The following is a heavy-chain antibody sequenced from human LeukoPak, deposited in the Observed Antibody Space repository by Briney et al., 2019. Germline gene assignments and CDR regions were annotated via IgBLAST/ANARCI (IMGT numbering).Heavy chain of an antibody. V-gene: IGHV3-7*05. Sequence: GGSLRLSCVASGFTSSAFWMSWVRRPPGKGLEWVANIKKDGSEKEYVDSVKGRFSIFRDNAKNSVYLQMNSLRAEDTAVYFCAKDDVTGFGDYDAFDIWGQGTLVTVSS. CDR2: IKKDGSEK. CDR3: AKDDVTGFGDYDAFDI. J-gene: IGHJ3*02. D-gene: IGHD4-17*01. CDR1: GFTSSAFW.